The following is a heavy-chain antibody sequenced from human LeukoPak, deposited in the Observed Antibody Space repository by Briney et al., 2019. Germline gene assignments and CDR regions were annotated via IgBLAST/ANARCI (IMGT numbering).Heavy chain of an antibody. CDR3: ARDRVYCSSTSCSSDFDY. V-gene: IGHV3-7*01. J-gene: IGHJ4*02. CDR1: GFTISSYW. Sequence: PGGSLRLSCTGSGFTISSYWMSWVRQAPGKGLEWVANIKEDGSEKYCVDSVKGRFTVSRDNAKNSLYLQMNSLRAEDTAVYYCARDRVYCSSTSCSSDFDYWGQGTLVTVSS. CDR2: IKEDGSEK. D-gene: IGHD2-2*01.